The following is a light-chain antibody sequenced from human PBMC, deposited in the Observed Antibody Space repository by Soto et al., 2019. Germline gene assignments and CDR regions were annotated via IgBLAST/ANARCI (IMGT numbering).Light chain of an antibody. J-gene: IGKJ1*01. CDR3: QQYSYLWA. CDR1: QSISSW. V-gene: IGKV1-5*03. CDR2: QAS. Sequence: DIQMTQSPSTLSASVGDRVTITCRASQSISSWLAWYQQKPGKAPKLLIYQASSIESGVPSRFSGSGSGTDFTLTISSLQPDDFATYYCQQYSYLWAFGQGTKVEIK.